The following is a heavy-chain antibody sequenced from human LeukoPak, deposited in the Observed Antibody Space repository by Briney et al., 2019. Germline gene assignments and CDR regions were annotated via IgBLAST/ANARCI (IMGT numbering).Heavy chain of an antibody. CDR2: IYYSGST. J-gene: IGHJ4*02. CDR3: ARRYSNYFFDY. D-gene: IGHD4-11*01. Sequence: SETLSLTXGVSGYSITSGYYWAWIRQPPGKGLEWIGNIYYSGSTYYNPSLKSRVTMSVDTSKNQFSLKLSSVTAADTAVYYCARRYSNYFFDYWGQGTLVTVSS. V-gene: IGHV4-38-2*01. CDR1: GYSITSGYY.